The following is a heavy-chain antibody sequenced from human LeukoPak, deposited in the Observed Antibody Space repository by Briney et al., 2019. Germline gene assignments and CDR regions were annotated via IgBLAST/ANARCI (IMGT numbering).Heavy chain of an antibody. Sequence: ASVKVSCKASGYTFTGYDMHWVRQAPGQGLEWMGCINPNSGDTNYAQRFQGRVTMTRDTSITTAYMELSSLRSDDTAVYYCARELYGSGTYGFDYWGQGTLVTVSS. D-gene: IGHD3-10*01. J-gene: IGHJ4*02. CDR3: ARELYGSGTYGFDY. V-gene: IGHV1-2*02. CDR2: INPNSGDT. CDR1: GYTFTGYD.